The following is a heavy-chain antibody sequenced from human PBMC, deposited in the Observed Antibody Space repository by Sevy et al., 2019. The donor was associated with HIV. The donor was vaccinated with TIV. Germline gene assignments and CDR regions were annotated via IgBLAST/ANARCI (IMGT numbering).Heavy chain of an antibody. J-gene: IGHJ5*02. CDR1: GFTFSSYS. CDR2: ISGLSNYI. CDR3: SRERCNITSCHEGNWFDP. V-gene: IGHV3-21*04. Sequence: GGSLRLSCAASGFTFSSYSMNWVRQAPGKGLEWVSSISGLSNYIYYADSVKGRFTISRDNAKNSPYLQMNSLRPQDTAFYYCSRERCNITSCHEGNWFDPWGQGTLVTVSS. D-gene: IGHD2-2*01.